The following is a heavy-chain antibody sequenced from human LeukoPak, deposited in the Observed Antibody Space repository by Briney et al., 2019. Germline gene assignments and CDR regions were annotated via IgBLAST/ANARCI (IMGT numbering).Heavy chain of an antibody. J-gene: IGHJ4*02. CDR1: GYTFTSYG. V-gene: IGHV1-18*01. CDR2: ISAYNGNT. Sequence: GASVKVSCKASGYTFTSYGISWVRQAPGQGLEWMGWISAYNGNTNYAQKLQGRVTMTTDTSTSTAYMELRSLRSDDTAVYYCARGDCSGGSCYSHVPFDYWGQGTLVTVSS. D-gene: IGHD2-15*01. CDR3: ARGDCSGGSCYSHVPFDY.